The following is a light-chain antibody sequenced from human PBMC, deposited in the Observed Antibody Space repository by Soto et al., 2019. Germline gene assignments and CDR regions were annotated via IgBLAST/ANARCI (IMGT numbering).Light chain of an antibody. J-gene: IGKJ3*01. CDR3: LQDYNYPLT. Sequence: AIQMTQSPSSLSASVGDRVTITCRASQGIRNDLGWYQQKPGKAPKLLIYAASSLQSGVPSRFSGSGSGTDFTLTNSSLQPEEFATYYCLQDYNYPLTFGPGTKVDIK. CDR2: AAS. CDR1: QGIRND. V-gene: IGKV1-6*01.